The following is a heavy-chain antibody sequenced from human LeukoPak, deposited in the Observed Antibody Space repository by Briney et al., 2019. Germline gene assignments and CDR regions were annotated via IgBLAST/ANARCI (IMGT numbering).Heavy chain of an antibody. J-gene: IGHJ4*02. CDR2: ISRSSSYI. Sequence: PGGSLRLSCAASGFTFSSYSMNWVRQAPGKGLEWVSSISRSSSYIYYADSVKGRFTISRDNAKNSLYLQMNSLRAEDTAVYYCARGKPYSSGWQFDYWGQGTLVTVSS. CDR3: ARGKPYSSGWQFDY. V-gene: IGHV3-21*01. CDR1: GFTFSSYS. D-gene: IGHD6-19*01.